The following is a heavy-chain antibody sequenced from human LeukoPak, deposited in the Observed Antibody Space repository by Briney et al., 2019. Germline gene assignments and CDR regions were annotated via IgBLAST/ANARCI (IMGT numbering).Heavy chain of an antibody. CDR2: INPNSGGT. D-gene: IGHD2-8*01. CDR3: ARADCTSGVCYNPFDY. CDR1: GYTFTGYY. J-gene: IGHJ4*02. V-gene: IGHV1-2*02. Sequence: ASVKVSCKASGYTFTGYYMHWVRQAPGQGLEWMGWINPNSGGTNYAQKFQGRVTMTRDTSTSTAYMELSKLRSDDTAVYYCARADCTSGVCYNPFDYWGQGTLVTVSS.